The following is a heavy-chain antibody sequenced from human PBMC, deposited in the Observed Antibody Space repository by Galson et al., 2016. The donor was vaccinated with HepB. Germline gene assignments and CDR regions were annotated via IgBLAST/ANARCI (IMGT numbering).Heavy chain of an antibody. Sequence: SLRLSCAVSGFTFSGSAIHWVRQASVKGLEWVGRIRSKTNTYATAYGEPVKGRFTIPRDDSRNTAYLQMNSLKTEDTAVYYCMSYRDDYLRGGDWGQGTLVTVSS. J-gene: IGHJ4*02. CDR3: MSYRDDYLRGGD. D-gene: IGHD5-12*01. CDR1: GFTFSGSA. CDR2: IRSKTNTYAT. V-gene: IGHV3-73*01.